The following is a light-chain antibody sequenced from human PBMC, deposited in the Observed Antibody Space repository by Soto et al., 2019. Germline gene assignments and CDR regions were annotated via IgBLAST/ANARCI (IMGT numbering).Light chain of an antibody. CDR1: SSDVGGYNY. Sequence: QSVLTQPASVSVSPGQSITSPCTGTSSDVGGYNYVSWYQQHPGKAPKLMIYEVSNRPSGVSNRFSGSKSGNTASLTISGLQAEDEADYYCSSYTSSSTLGVFGGGTKVTVL. CDR3: SSYTSSSTLGV. CDR2: EVS. V-gene: IGLV2-14*01. J-gene: IGLJ2*01.